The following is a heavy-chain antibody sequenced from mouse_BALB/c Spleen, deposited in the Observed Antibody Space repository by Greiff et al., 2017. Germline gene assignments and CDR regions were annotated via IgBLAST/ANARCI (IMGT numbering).Heavy chain of an antibody. D-gene: IGHD1-1*01. CDR2: FYPGSGSI. J-gene: IGHJ3*01. CDR1: GYTFTEYI. Sequence: VQLQQSGAGLVKPGASVKLSCKASGYTFTEYIIHWVKQRSGQGLEWIGWFYPGSGSIKYNEKFKDKATLTADKSSSTVYMELSRLTSEDSAVYFCARHEDDYYGSSYWFAYWGQGTLVTVSA. CDR3: ARHEDDYYGSSYWFAY. V-gene: IGHV1-62-2*01.